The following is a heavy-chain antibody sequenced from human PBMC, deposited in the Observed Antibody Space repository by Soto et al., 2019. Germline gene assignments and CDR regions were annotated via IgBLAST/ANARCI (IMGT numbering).Heavy chain of an antibody. D-gene: IGHD3-22*01. V-gene: IGHV1-3*01. CDR3: ARDSFDSSGPAEYFQH. CDR1: GYTFTSYA. Sequence: ASVKVSCKASGYTFTSYAMHWVRQAPGQRLEWMGWINAGNGNTKYSQKFQGRVTITRDTSASTAYMELSSLRSEDTAVYYCARDSFDSSGPAEYFQHWRQGTLVTVSS. CDR2: INAGNGNT. J-gene: IGHJ1*01.